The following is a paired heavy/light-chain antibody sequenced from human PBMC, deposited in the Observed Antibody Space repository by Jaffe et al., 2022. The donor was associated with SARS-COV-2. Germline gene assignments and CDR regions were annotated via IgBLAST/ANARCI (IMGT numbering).Heavy chain of an antibody. V-gene: IGHV3-23*04. D-gene: IGHD3-10*01. J-gene: IGHJ5*02. Sequence: EVQLVESGGGLVQPGGSLRLSCTASGFTFSSYAMNWVRQAPGKGLEWISAISDSGHSTYYADSVKGRFTISRDNSKDTLYLQLNSLRAEDTAVYYCAKVLSYYGSGSWPWGQGTLVTVSS. CDR3: AKVLSYYGSGSWP. CDR1: GFTFSSYA. CDR2: ISDSGHST.
Light chain of an antibody. Sequence: QSALTQPRSVSGSPGQSVTISCTGTSSDVGGYNYVSWYQQHPGKAPKLMIYDVSTRPSGVPGRFSGSKSGNTASLTISGLQAEDEADYYCCSYGGTNTLVVFGGGTKLTVL. CDR2: DVS. V-gene: IGLV2-11*01. J-gene: IGLJ2*01. CDR3: CSYGGTNTLVV. CDR1: SSDVGGYNY.